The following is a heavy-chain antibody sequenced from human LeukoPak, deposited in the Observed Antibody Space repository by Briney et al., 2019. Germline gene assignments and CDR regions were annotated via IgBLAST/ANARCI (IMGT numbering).Heavy chain of an antibody. V-gene: IGHV1-69*05. CDR2: IIPIFGTA. CDR3: ARDQCSGGSCYPYYFDY. CDR1: GGTFSSYA. Sequence: AVKVSCKASGGTFSSYAISWVRQAPGQGLEWMGRIIPIFGTANYAQKFQGRVTITTDESTSTAYMELSSLRSEDTAVYYCARDQCSGGSCYPYYFDYWGQGTLVTVSS. D-gene: IGHD2-15*01. J-gene: IGHJ4*02.